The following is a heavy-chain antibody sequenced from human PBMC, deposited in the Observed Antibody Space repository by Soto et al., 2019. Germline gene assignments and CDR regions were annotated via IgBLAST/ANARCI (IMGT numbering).Heavy chain of an antibody. CDR1: GGSFIGYY. D-gene: IGHD6-13*01. Sequence: SETLSVTCAVYGGSFIGYYWSWIRQPPWKGLEWIGEINHSGSTNYNPSLKSRVTISVDTSKNQLSLKLSSVTAADTAVYYCARGFGLAAAGSDDAFDIWGQGTMVT. V-gene: IGHV4-34*01. CDR3: ARGFGLAAAGSDDAFDI. CDR2: INHSGST. J-gene: IGHJ3*02.